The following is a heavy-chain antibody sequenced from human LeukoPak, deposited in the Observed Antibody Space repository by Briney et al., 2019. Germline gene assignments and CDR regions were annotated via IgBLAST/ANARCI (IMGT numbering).Heavy chain of an antibody. CDR3: AREYSSGWENWFDP. CDR2: INAGNGNT. V-gene: IGHV1-3*01. J-gene: IGHJ5*02. Sequence: GASVKVSCKVSGYTLTELSMHWVRQAPGKGLEWMGWINAGNGNTKYSQKFQGRVTITRDTSASTAYMELSSLRSEDTAVYYCAREYSSGWENWFDPWGQGTLVTVSS. CDR1: GYTLTELS. D-gene: IGHD6-19*01.